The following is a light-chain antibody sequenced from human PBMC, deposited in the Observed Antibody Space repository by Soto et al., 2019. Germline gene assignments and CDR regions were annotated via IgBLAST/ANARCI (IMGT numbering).Light chain of an antibody. CDR1: QAINNY. Sequence: DIQMTQSPSSLSASVGDRVTITCRASQAINNYLAWYQQKPGKVPKLLIYAASTLQSGVPSRFSGSGSGTEFTLTISGLQSEDFATYYCQQYNNWPVTFGGGTKVDIK. J-gene: IGKJ4*01. V-gene: IGKV1-27*01. CDR3: QQYNNWPVT. CDR2: AAS.